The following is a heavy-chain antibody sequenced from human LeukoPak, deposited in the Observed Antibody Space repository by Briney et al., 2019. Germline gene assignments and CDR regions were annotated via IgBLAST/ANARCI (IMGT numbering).Heavy chain of an antibody. Sequence: GGSLRLSCAASGFTLSNAWMSWVRQAPGKGLEWVGRIKSKTDDGTTDYAAPVKGRFTISRDDSKNTLYLQMNSLKTEDTAVYYCTTDGGGFPETYGYWGQGTLVTVSS. V-gene: IGHV3-15*01. CDR3: TTDGGGFPETYGY. CDR1: GFTLSNAW. D-gene: IGHD3-16*01. CDR2: IKSKTDDGTT. J-gene: IGHJ4*02.